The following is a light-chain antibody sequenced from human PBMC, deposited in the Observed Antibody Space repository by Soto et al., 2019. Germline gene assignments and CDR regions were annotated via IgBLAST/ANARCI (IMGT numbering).Light chain of an antibody. CDR2: AAS. CDR1: QGISNY. CDR3: QQYNSYRT. V-gene: IGKV1-8*01. Sequence: AIRMTQSPSSLSASIGDRVTITCRASQGISNYLAWYQQKPGRAPRLLIYAASTLQSGVPSRFSVSGSGTDFSLTISSLQPDDFATYYCQQYNSYRTFGQGTKVDI. J-gene: IGKJ1*01.